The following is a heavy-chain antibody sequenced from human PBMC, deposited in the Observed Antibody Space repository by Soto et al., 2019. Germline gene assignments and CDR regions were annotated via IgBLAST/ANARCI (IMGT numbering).Heavy chain of an antibody. V-gene: IGHV4-39*01. Sequence: QLRLQESGPGLGKTSETLSRTCTVSGGSISGSHYYWGWIRQPPGKGLECIGRIHYRGGTIYSPSLKIRVTIFVDTSKNLCSRKVNSVTAADPAVYYWARHDYSNKDWSYSWGQGTLVTVSS. J-gene: IGHJ5*01. CDR1: GGSISGSHYY. CDR3: ARHDYSNKDWSYS. CDR2: IHYRGGT. D-gene: IGHD4-4*01.